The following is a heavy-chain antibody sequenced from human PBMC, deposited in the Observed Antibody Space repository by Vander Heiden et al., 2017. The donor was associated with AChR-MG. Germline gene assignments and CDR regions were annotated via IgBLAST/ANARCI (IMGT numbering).Heavy chain of an antibody. Sequence: QITLKESGPTLVKPTQTLTLTCTFSGFSLSTSGVGVGWIRQPPGKALEWLALIYWDDDKRYSPSLKSRLTITKDTSKNQVVLTMTNMDPVDTATYYCAHRRITISGGAMGYYYGMDVWGQGTTVTVSS. CDR3: AHRRITISGGAMGYYYGMDV. V-gene: IGHV2-5*02. CDR2: IYWDDDK. J-gene: IGHJ6*02. D-gene: IGHD3-3*01. CDR1: GFSLSTSGVG.